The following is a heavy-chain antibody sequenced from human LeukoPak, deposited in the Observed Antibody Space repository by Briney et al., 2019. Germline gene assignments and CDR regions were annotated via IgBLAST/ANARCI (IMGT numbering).Heavy chain of an antibody. D-gene: IGHD1-1*01. J-gene: IGHJ4*02. V-gene: IGHV4-38-2*01. Sequence: SETLSLTCAVSGYSIGSGYYWGWIRQPPGKGLEWIGSIYHSGSTYYNPSLKSRVTISVYTSKNQFSLKLSSVTAADTAVYYCARQDSGTTGTTAFDYWGQGTLVTVSS. CDR1: GYSIGSGYY. CDR3: ARQDSGTTGTTAFDY. CDR2: IYHSGST.